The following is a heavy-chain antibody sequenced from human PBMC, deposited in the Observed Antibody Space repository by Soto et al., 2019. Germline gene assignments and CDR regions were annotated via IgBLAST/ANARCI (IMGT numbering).Heavy chain of an antibody. D-gene: IGHD6-13*01. CDR2: IWYDGSNK. CDR3: ARVRSSSWSSYLFMDY. Sequence: GGSLRLSCAASGFTFSSYGMHWVRQAPGKGLEWVAVIWYDGSNKYYAESVKGRFTLSRYNSKNTLYLQMNSLRAEDTAVYYCARVRSSSWSSYLFMDYWGQGTLVTVSS. CDR1: GFTFSSYG. J-gene: IGHJ4*02. V-gene: IGHV3-33*01.